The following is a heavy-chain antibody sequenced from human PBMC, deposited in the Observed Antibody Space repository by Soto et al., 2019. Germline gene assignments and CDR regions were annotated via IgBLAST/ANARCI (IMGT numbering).Heavy chain of an antibody. CDR1: GFTFSSYG. Sequence: QVQLVESGGGVVQPGRSLRLSCAASGFTFSSYGMHWVRQAPGKGLEWVAVIWYDGSNKYYADSVKGRFTISRDNSKNTLYLQMNSMRAEDTAVYYCAAPGIEAASSDYWGQGTLVTVSS. D-gene: IGHD6-13*01. CDR2: IWYDGSNK. J-gene: IGHJ4*02. V-gene: IGHV3-33*01. CDR3: AAPGIEAASSDY.